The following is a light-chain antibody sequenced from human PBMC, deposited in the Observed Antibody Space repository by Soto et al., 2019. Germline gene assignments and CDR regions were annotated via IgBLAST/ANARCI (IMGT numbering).Light chain of an antibody. CDR1: QSVSSSY. J-gene: IGKJ1*01. CDR3: QQYGSSPWT. V-gene: IGKV3-20*01. Sequence: IVLRQSPGTLSLSPGEGATLSCRASQSVSSSYLAWYQQKPGQAPRLLIYGASSRATGIPDRFSGSGSGTDFTLTISRLEPEDFAVYYCQQYGSSPWTFGQGTKVDIK. CDR2: GAS.